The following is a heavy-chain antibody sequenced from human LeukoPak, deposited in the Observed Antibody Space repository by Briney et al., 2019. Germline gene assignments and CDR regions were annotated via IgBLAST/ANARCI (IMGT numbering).Heavy chain of an antibody. J-gene: IGHJ4*02. D-gene: IGHD7-27*01. CDR1: GVSINHYY. V-gene: IGHV4-4*07. CDR3: AREVGADWGRGLDS. Sequence: SEILSLTCTVSGVSINHYYWTWIRQPAGKGLEWLGRFSKSGSTDYNPSLKSRITMSGDTSKNQFTLNLYSVTAADTALYYCAREVGADWGRGLDSWSQGTQVTV. CDR2: FSKSGST.